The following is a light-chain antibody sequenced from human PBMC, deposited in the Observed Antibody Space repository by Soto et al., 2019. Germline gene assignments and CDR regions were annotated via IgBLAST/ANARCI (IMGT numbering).Light chain of an antibody. Sequence: DIQMTQSPSSLSASVGDRVTIACQASQDITNYLNWYQQKPGKAPKLLIYTASTLETGVPSRFSGSGYGTNFTFTISSLQPEDFATYYCQQYDNLLALSFGGGTRVEIK. CDR1: QDITNY. V-gene: IGKV1-33*01. CDR3: QQYDNLLALS. CDR2: TAS. J-gene: IGKJ4*01.